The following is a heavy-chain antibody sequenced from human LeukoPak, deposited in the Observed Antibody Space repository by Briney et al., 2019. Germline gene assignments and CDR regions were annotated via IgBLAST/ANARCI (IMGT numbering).Heavy chain of an antibody. CDR2: IHHSGST. CDR1: GGSFSGNY. CDR3: ARKVPAANPYYFDY. V-gene: IGHV4-34*01. D-gene: IGHD2-2*01. Sequence: SETLSLTCAVYGGSFSGNYWSWIRQPPGKGLEWIGEIHHSGSTNYNPSLKSRVTISVDTAKNQLSLKVSSVTAADTAVYYCARKVPAANPYYFDYWGQGTLVTVSS. J-gene: IGHJ4*02.